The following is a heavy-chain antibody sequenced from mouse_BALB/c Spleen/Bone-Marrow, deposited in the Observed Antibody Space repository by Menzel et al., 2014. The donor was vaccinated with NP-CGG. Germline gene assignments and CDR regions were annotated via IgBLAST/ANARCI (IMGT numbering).Heavy chain of an antibody. Sequence: VQVVESGAELARPGASVRMSCKASGYSFTSFTMHWLKQRPGQGLEWIAYIVPSSAYSNYNQKFKDKATLTADRSSNTAYMQLSSLTPEDSAVYYCAREGSYDGCSGHFDFWGPGTTLTVSS. J-gene: IGHJ2*01. CDR1: GYSFTSFT. CDR2: IVPSSAYS. V-gene: IGHV1-4*01. CDR3: AREGSYDGCSGHFDF. D-gene: IGHD2-3*01.